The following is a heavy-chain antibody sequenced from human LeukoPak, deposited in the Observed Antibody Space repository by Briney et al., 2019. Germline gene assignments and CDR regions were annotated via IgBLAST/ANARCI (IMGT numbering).Heavy chain of an antibody. J-gene: IGHJ4*02. Sequence: GSLRLSCAASGFTVNSNYMSWVRQAPGKGLEWVSVLYSGGSTDNADSVKGRFTISRDNSKNTLYLQMNSLRAEDTAVYYRARDRSGYFDYWGQGTLVTVSS. CDR3: ARDRSGYFDY. D-gene: IGHD3-3*01. CDR2: LYSGGST. V-gene: IGHV3-66*01. CDR1: GFTVNSNY.